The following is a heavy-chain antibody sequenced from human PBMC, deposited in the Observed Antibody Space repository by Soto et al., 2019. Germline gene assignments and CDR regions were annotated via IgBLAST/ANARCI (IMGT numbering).Heavy chain of an antibody. CDR2: INPSGGST. V-gene: IGHV1-46*01. Sequence: ASVKVSCKASGYTFTSYYMHWVRQAPGQGLEWMGIINPSGGSTSYAQKFQGRVTMTRGTSTSTVYMELSSLRSEDTAVYYCARAERYFDWLSSFPVYWGQGTLVTVS. J-gene: IGHJ4*02. D-gene: IGHD3-9*01. CDR3: ARAERYFDWLSSFPVY. CDR1: GYTFTSYY.